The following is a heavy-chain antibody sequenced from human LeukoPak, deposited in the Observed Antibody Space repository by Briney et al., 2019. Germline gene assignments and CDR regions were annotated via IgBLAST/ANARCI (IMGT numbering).Heavy chain of an antibody. CDR1: GDSVSSNSAA. V-gene: IGHV6-1*01. CDR3: ATFTIFGVVILSLLPVVLERRNKN. CDR2: TYYRSKWYN. D-gene: IGHD3-3*01. J-gene: IGHJ4*02. Sequence: SQTLSLTFAISGDSVSSNSAAWNWLRQSPSRGLEWLGRTYYRSKWYNDYAVSVESRITINPDTSKNQFSLQLNSVTPEDTAVYYCATFTIFGVVILSLLPVVLERRNKNWGQGTLVTVSS.